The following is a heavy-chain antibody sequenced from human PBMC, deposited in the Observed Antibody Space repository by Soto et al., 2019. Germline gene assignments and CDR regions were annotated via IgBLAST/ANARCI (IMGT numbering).Heavy chain of an antibody. CDR2: INHSGST. Sequence: QVQLQQWGAGLLKPSETLSLTCAVYGGSFSGYYWTWIRQPPGTGLEWIGEINHSGSTNYNPSLKSRVTISVDTSKNQFSLKLTSVTVAYTAVYYCARDKITGLFDYWGQGTLVTVSS. D-gene: IGHD2-8*02. CDR3: ARDKITGLFDY. V-gene: IGHV4-34*01. J-gene: IGHJ4*02. CDR1: GGSFSGYY.